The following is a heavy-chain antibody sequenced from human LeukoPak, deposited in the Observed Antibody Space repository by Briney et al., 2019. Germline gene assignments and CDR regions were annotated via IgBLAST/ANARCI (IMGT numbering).Heavy chain of an antibody. D-gene: IGHD3-10*01. J-gene: IGHJ4*02. V-gene: IGHV4-4*02. Sequence: PAETLSLTCTVSLDSHTSNYGRGVPQPPGKGLECIGEIHRSGSTNYNPYLQRRVTISIDKSKNQIALELSSVTAADTAVYYCAREIVGGFIPGAYWGQGTLVTVSS. CDR1: LDSHTSNY. CDR2: IHRSGST. CDR3: AREIVGGFIPGAY.